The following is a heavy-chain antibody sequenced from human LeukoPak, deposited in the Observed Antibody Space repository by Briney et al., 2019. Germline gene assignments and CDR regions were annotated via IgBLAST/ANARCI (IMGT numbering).Heavy chain of an antibody. Sequence: GGSLRLSCAASGFTFSSYAMHWVRQAPGKGLEWVAVISYDGSNKYYTDSVKGRFTISRDNSKNTLYLQMNSLRAEDTAVYYCAREGYSYGSFDYWGQGTLVTVSS. CDR3: AREGYSYGSFDY. J-gene: IGHJ4*02. V-gene: IGHV3-30-3*01. CDR1: GFTFSSYA. D-gene: IGHD5-18*01. CDR2: ISYDGSNK.